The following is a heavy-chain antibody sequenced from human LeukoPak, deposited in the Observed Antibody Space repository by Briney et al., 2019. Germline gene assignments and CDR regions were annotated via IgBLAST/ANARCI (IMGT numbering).Heavy chain of an antibody. CDR1: GFTFRNYW. CDR2: IKPDGSDK. D-gene: IGHD3-10*01. J-gene: IGHJ4*02. CDR3: ATLAGGPMVRGVIFRGYYFDY. Sequence: GGSLRLSCTASGFTFRNYWMNWVRQAPGKGLEWVANIKPDGSDKRYVDSVKGRFTISRDNAKTSLFLQMNSLRAEDTAVYYCATLAGGPMVRGVIFRGYYFDYWGQGTLVTVSS. V-gene: IGHV3-7*03.